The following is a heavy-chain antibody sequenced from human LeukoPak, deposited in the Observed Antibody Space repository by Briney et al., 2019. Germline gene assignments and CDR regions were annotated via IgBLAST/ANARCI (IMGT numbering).Heavy chain of an antibody. J-gene: IGHJ1*01. CDR1: GGSISSYY. V-gene: IGHV4-59*01. Sequence: TSETLSLTCTVSGGSISSYYWSWIRQPPGKGLEWIGYIYYSGSTNYNPSLKSRVTISVDTSKNQFSLKLSSVTAADTAVYYCAREDILTGYYLWGQGTLVTVSS. D-gene: IGHD3-9*01. CDR3: AREDILTGYYL. CDR2: IYYSGST.